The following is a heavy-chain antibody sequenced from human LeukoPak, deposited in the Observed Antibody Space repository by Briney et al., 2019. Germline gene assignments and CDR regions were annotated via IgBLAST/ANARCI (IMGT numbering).Heavy chain of an antibody. V-gene: IGHV4-59*11. Sequence: PSETLSLTCTVSGGSISSHYWSWIRQPPGKGPEWIGYIYYSGSTNYNPSLKSRVTISVDTSKNQFSLKLSSVTAADTAVYYCARDGVVPAAASHYYYYYMDVWGKGTTVTVSS. CDR3: ARDGVVPAAASHYYYYYMDV. CDR2: IYYSGST. J-gene: IGHJ6*03. CDR1: GGSISSHY. D-gene: IGHD2-2*01.